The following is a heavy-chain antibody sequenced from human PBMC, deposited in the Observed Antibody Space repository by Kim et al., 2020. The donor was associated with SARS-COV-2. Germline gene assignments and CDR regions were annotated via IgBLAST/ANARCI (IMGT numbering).Heavy chain of an antibody. CDR3: ARAMRFGEGDYYYYYYMDV. CDR1: GGSISSYY. Sequence: SETLSLTCTVSGGSISSYYWSWIRQPAGKGLEWIGRIYTSGSTNYNPSLKSRVTMSVDTSKNQFSLKLSSVTAADTAVYYCARAMRFGEGDYYYYYYMDVWGKGTTVTVSS. D-gene: IGHD3-10*01. J-gene: IGHJ6*03. CDR2: IYTSGST. V-gene: IGHV4-4*07.